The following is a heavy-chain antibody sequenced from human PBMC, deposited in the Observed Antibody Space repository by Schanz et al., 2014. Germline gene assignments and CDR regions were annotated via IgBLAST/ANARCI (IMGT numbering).Heavy chain of an antibody. CDR3: ARKVVATIGGYYDN. Sequence: EVQLLESGGGLVQPGGSLRLSCAASGFTFSSYAMSWVRRAPGKGLEWVSAISGSGGSTYYADSVKGRFTISRDNSKNTLYLQMKSLRAEDTAVYYCARKVVATIGGYYDNWGQGTLVIVSS. V-gene: IGHV3-23*01. J-gene: IGHJ4*02. D-gene: IGHD5-12*01. CDR1: GFTFSSYA. CDR2: ISGSGGST.